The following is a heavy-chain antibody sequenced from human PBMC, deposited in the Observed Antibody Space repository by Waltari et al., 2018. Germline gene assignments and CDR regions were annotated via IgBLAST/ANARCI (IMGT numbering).Heavy chain of an antibody. D-gene: IGHD3-22*01. CDR1: GYSIRSGYY. CDR2: IYHSGST. V-gene: IGHV4-38-2*01. CDR3: ARYYYDSSGYPNPFDY. Sequence: QVQLQESGPGLVKPSETLSLTCAVPGYSIRSGYYWGWIRQPPGKGLWWIGSIYHSGSTYYNPSPKSRVTISVDTSKTQLSLKLSSVTAADTAVYYCARYYYDSSGYPNPFDYWGQGTLVTVSS. J-gene: IGHJ4*02.